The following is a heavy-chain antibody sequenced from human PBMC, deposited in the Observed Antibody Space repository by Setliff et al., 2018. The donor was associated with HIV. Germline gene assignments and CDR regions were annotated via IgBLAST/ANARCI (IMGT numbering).Heavy chain of an antibody. Sequence: PGGSLRLSCAASGFIFDDFAMNWVRQAPGKGLEWVSSISSTSSSIYYADSLKGRFTISRDNAKNSLYLQMNSLRVEDTAVYYCAREGSYNFWSGYSSYYFDFWGQGTLVTVSS. CDR2: ISSTSSSI. CDR3: AREGSYNFWSGYSSYYFDF. V-gene: IGHV3-21*03. D-gene: IGHD3-3*01. CDR1: GFIFDDFA. J-gene: IGHJ4*02.